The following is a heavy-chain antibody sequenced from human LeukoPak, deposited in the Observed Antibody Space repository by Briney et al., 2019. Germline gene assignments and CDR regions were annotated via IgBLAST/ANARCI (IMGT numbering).Heavy chain of an antibody. CDR1: GFTFSSYS. V-gene: IGHV3-21*01. D-gene: IGHD2-2*01. CDR2: ISSSSYI. CDR3: ARGPYQLLIDY. J-gene: IGHJ4*02. Sequence: PGGSLRLSCAASGFTFSSYSMNWVRQAPGKGLEWVSSISSSSYIYYADSVKGRFTISRDNAKNSLYLQMNSLRAEDTAVYYCARGPYQLLIDYWGQGTLVTVSS.